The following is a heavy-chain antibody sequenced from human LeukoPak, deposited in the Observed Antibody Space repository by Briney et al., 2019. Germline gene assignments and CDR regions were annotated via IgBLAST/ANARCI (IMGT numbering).Heavy chain of an antibody. CDR1: GFTFSSYS. D-gene: IGHD6-13*01. CDR2: ISSSSSYI. J-gene: IGHJ4*02. Sequence: PGGSLRLSCAASGFTFSSYSMNWVRQAPGKGLEWVSSISSSSSYIYYADSVKGRFTISRDNAKNSLYLQMNSLRAEDTAVYYCARDGRSSWAQDYWGQGTLVTVSS. CDR3: ARDGRSSWAQDY. V-gene: IGHV3-21*01.